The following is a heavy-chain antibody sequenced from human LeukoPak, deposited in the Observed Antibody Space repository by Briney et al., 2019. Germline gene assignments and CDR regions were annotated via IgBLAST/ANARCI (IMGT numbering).Heavy chain of an antibody. Sequence: GGSLRLSCAASGFTFSSYAMHWVRQAPGKGLEWVAVISYDGSNKYYADSVKGRFTISRDNSKNTLYLQMNSLRAEDTAVYYCARTGSSWYVARAFDIWGQGTMVTVSS. D-gene: IGHD6-13*01. CDR3: ARTGSSWYVARAFDI. CDR1: GFTFSSYA. CDR2: ISYDGSNK. V-gene: IGHV3-30-3*01. J-gene: IGHJ3*02.